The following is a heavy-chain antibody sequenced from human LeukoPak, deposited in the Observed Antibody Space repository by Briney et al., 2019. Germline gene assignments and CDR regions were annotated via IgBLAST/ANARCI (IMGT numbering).Heavy chain of an antibody. Sequence: KTSETLSLTCTVSGGSISSYYWSWIRQPPGKGLEWIGYIYYSGSTNYNPSLKSRVTISVDTSKNQFSLKLSSVTAADTAVYYCAGGAYCGGDCYALLDYWGQGTLVTVSS. CDR3: AGGAYCGGDCYALLDY. CDR1: GGSISSYY. V-gene: IGHV4-59*01. CDR2: IYYSGST. D-gene: IGHD2-21*02. J-gene: IGHJ4*02.